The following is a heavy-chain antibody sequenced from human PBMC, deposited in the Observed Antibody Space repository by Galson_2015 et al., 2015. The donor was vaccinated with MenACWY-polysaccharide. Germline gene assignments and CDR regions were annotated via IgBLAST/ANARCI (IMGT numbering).Heavy chain of an antibody. Sequence: SLRLSFAASGFTFSSYAMSWVRQVPGKGLEWVSGISGSGGSTYYADSVKGRFTTSRDNSKNMLYLQMNSLRAEDTAVYYCAKDRYSSSWYFDYWCQGTLVTVSS. J-gene: IGHJ4*02. CDR1: GFTFSSYA. V-gene: IGHV3-23*01. D-gene: IGHD6-13*01. CDR2: ISGSGGST. CDR3: AKDRYSSSWYFDY.